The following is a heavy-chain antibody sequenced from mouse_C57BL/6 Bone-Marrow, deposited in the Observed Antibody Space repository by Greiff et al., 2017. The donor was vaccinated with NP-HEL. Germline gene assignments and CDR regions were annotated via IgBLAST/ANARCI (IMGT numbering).Heavy chain of an antibody. V-gene: IGHV1-19*01. D-gene: IGHD1-1*01. CDR2: INPYNGGT. CDR3: ARQSRYYYGSSPFAY. Sequence: DVKLVESGPVLVKPGASVKMSCKASGYTFTDYYMNWVKQSHGKSLEWIGVINPYNGGTSYNQKFKGKATLTVDKSSSTAYMELNSLTSEDSAVYYCARQSRYYYGSSPFAYWGQGTLVTVSA. J-gene: IGHJ3*01. CDR1: GYTFTDYY.